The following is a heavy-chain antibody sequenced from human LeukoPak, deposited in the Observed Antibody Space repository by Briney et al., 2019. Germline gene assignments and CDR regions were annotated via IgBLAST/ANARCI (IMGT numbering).Heavy chain of an antibody. J-gene: IGHJ4*02. V-gene: IGHV3-23*01. D-gene: IGHD1-26*01. Sequence: GGSLRLSCAASGFTFSSDAMSWVRQAPGKGLEWVSGISGSGGSTYYADSMKGRFTISRDNSKNTLYLQMNSLRAEDTAVYYCANRVGGSYYDWGQGTLVTVSS. CDR3: ANRVGGSYYD. CDR2: ISGSGGST. CDR1: GFTFSSDA.